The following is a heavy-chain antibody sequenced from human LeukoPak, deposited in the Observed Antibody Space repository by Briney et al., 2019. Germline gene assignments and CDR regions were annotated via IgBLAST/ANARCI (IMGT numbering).Heavy chain of an antibody. V-gene: IGHV3-66*01. D-gene: IGHD1-26*01. CDR2: IYAGGST. CDR1: GFTVSNNY. CDR3: ASSRSGRGYFDS. Sequence: GGSLRLSCAASGFTVSNNYMSWVRQPPGKGLEWVSNIYAGGSTYYAHSVKDRFPISRDNYKNTLYLQMNSVRAEDSAVYYCASSRSGRGYFDSWGQGALVTVSS. J-gene: IGHJ4*02.